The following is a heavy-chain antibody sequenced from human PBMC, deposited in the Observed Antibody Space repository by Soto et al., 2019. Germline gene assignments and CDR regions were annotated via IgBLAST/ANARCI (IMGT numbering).Heavy chain of an antibody. Sequence: QITLKESGPSLVKPTQTLTLTCTFSGFSLSTSGVGVGWIRQPPGKALERLALIYWDDDKRYSPTLKTRLTISNDTSKNQVVLTMTNMDPVDTATYYCAHSLAGSNYGVYEPINSFDYWGQGTLVTVSS. CDR1: GFSLSTSGVG. J-gene: IGHJ4*02. CDR2: IYWDDDK. V-gene: IGHV2-5*02. D-gene: IGHD4-17*01. CDR3: AHSLAGSNYGVYEPINSFDY.